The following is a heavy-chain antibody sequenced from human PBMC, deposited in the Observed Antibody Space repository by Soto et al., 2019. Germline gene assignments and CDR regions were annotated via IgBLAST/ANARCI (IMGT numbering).Heavy chain of an antibody. CDR3: ERDPSGSYPEFDY. V-gene: IGHV3-30*03. Sequence: GGSLRLSCAASGFTFSSYGMHWVRQAPGKGLEWVAVISYDGSNKYYADSVKGRFTISRDNSRNMLFLQMNSLRPDDTAVYYCERDPSGSYPEFDYWGQGTLVTVSS. D-gene: IGHD1-26*01. J-gene: IGHJ4*02. CDR1: GFTFSSYG. CDR2: ISYDGSNK.